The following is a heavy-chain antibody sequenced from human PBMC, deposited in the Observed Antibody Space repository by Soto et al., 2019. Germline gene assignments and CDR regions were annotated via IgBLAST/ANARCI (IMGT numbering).Heavy chain of an antibody. J-gene: IGHJ5*02. CDR3: AREIVTAGGHNYFDP. D-gene: IGHD2-21*02. CDR2: DYQPGCT. Sequence: SETLSVTCGVSAGTVASSHWLSWVRQSPGGGLGAVENDYQPGCTNSTPSLRSRLTISVDKSNNQFSLRLNSQTAAKTAVYFCAREIVTAGGHNYFDPWGPGTLLTLSS. CDR1: AGTVASSHW. V-gene: IGHV4-4*02.